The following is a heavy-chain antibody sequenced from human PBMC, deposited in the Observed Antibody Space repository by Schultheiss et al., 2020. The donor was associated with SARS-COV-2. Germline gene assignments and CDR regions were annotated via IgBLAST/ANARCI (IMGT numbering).Heavy chain of an antibody. Sequence: SQTLSLTCTVSGGSISSYYWSWIRQPPGKGLEWIGYIYYSGSTNYNPSLKSRVTISVDTSKNQFCLKLSSVTAADTAVYYCARGSSSWSLGYWGQGTLVTVSS. D-gene: IGHD6-13*01. CDR3: ARGSSSWSLGY. V-gene: IGHV4-59*01. CDR1: GGSISSYY. CDR2: IYYSGST. J-gene: IGHJ4*02.